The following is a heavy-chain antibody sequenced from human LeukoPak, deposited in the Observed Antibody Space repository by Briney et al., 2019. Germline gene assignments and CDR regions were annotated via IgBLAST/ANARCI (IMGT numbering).Heavy chain of an antibody. CDR3: ARVWDRKFDC. CDR2: INPSGGSP. J-gene: IGHJ4*02. D-gene: IGHD3-16*01. V-gene: IGHV1-46*01. CDR1: GYTFTNYY. Sequence: ASVKVSCKATGYTFTNYYMHWVRQAPGQGLEWMGIINPSGGSPNYAQKFQGRVTMTRATSTSTVHMELSSLRSEDTAVYYCARVWDRKFDCWGQGTLVTVSS.